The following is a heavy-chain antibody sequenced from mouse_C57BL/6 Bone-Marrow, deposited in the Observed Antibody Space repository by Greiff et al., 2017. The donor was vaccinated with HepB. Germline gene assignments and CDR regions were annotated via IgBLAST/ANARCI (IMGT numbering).Heavy chain of an antibody. D-gene: IGHD1-1*01. CDR1: GFSFNTYA. CDR3: VRQGGYYYGSSYDYYAMDY. CDR2: IRSKSNNYAT. Sequence: EPGGGLVQPKGSLKLSCAASGFSFNTYAMHWVRQAPGKGLEWVARIRSKSNNYATYYADSVKDRFTISSDDSESMLYLQMNNLKTEDTAMYYCVRQGGYYYGSSYDYYAMDYWGQGTSVTVSS. J-gene: IGHJ4*01. V-gene: IGHV10-1*01.